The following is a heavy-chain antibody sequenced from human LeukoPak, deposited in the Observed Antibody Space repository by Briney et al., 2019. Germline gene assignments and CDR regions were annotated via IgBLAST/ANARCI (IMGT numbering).Heavy chain of an antibody. V-gene: IGHV4-34*01. Sequence: SETLSLTCAVYGGSFSGYYWSWIRQPPGKGLEWIGEINHSGSTNYNPSLKSRVTISVDTSKNQFSLKLSSVTAADTAVYYCARERGIAAAGYDAFDIWGQGTVVTVSS. CDR1: GGSFSGYY. D-gene: IGHD6-13*01. CDR3: ARERGIAAAGYDAFDI. J-gene: IGHJ3*02. CDR2: INHSGST.